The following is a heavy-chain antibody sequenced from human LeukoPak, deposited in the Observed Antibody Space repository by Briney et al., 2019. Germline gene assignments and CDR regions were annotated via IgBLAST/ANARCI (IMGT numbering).Heavy chain of an antibody. CDR3: ARDRGYCSGGSCFLAADYHYYGMDV. V-gene: IGHV3-21*01. Sequence: GGSLRLSCAASGFTFSSYSMNWVRQAPGKGLEWVSSISSSSSYIYYADSVKGRFTISRDNAKNSLYLQMNSLRAEDTAVYYCARDRGYCSGGSCFLAADYHYYGMDVWGQGTTVTVSS. D-gene: IGHD2-15*01. J-gene: IGHJ6*02. CDR1: GFTFSSYS. CDR2: ISSSSSYI.